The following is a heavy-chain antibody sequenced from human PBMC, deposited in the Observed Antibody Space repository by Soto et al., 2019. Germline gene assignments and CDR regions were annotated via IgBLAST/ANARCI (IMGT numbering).Heavy chain of an antibody. CDR1: GYTFTGYY. CDR3: ARDPGRWLQGEGMDV. V-gene: IGHV1-2*04. D-gene: IGHD3-10*01. J-gene: IGHJ6*02. Sequence: QVQLVQSGAEVKKPGASVKVSCKASGYTFTGYYMHWVRQAPGQGLEWMGWINPNSGGTNYAQKFQGWVTMTRDTSXXTAYRELSRLRSDDTAVYYCARDPGRWLQGEGMDVWGQGTTVTVSS. CDR2: INPNSGGT.